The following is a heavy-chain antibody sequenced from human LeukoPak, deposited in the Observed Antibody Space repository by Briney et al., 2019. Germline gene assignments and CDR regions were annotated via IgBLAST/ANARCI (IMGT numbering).Heavy chain of an antibody. Sequence: ASVKVSCKASGYTFSSYGINWVRQAPGQGLEWMGWISVYNGNTNTNYAQNLQGRVTMTTDTSTSTAYMELTSLTSDDKAVYYCARDYGYGAYGPTYFQHWGQGTLVTVSS. V-gene: IGHV1-18*01. CDR2: ISVYNGNTNT. CDR1: GYTFSSYG. CDR3: ARDYGYGAYGPTYFQH. J-gene: IGHJ1*01. D-gene: IGHD5-12*01.